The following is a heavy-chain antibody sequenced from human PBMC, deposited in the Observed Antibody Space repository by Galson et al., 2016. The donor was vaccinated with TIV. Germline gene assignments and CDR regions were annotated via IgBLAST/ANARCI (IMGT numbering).Heavy chain of an antibody. Sequence: SLRLSCAASGFTFSSSTMNWVRQAPGKGLEWVSSISGRRSYIYYADSVKGRFTVSRDNAKNSVFLQINSLRAEDTAVYYCARDHPQGWGFDCWGQGTLVTVSS. CDR2: ISGRRSYI. CDR1: GFTFSSST. J-gene: IGHJ4*02. CDR3: ARDHPQGWGFDC. V-gene: IGHV3-21*01. D-gene: IGHD3-16*01.